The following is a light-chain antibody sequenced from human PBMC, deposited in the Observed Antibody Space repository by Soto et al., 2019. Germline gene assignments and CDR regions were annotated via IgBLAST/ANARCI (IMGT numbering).Light chain of an antibody. Sequence: DIPMNQSPSSLSASVGDRVTITCRASQSISSYLNWYQQKPGKATKLLIYEASSLHTGVPSRSSGSGSGTDFTHIISSLQPEDFATYYFQQSYSTLCTVGQATKLEIK. CDR3: QQSYSTLCT. V-gene: IGKV1-39*01. CDR2: EAS. J-gene: IGKJ2*01. CDR1: QSISSY.